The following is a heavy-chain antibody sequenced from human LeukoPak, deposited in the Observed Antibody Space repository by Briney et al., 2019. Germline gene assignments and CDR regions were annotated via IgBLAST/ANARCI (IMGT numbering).Heavy chain of an antibody. D-gene: IGHD3-10*01. CDR3: ARVGEHYYGSGSYYTSKYYFDY. CDR1: GGTFSSYA. V-gene: IGHV1-69*01. Sequence: ASVKVSCKASGGTFSSYAISRVRQAPGQGLEWMGGIIPIFGTANYAQKFQGRVTITADESTSTAYMELSSLRSEDTAVYYCARVGEHYYGSGSYYTSKYYFDYWGQGTLVTVSS. J-gene: IGHJ4*02. CDR2: IIPIFGTA.